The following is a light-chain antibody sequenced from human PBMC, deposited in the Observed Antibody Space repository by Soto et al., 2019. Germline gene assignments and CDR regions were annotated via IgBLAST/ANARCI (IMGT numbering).Light chain of an antibody. CDR3: SSYTGSTSTWV. V-gene: IGLV2-14*01. CDR1: SSDVGAYKN. J-gene: IGLJ3*02. Sequence: QSVLTQPASVSGSPGQSITISCTGTSSDVGAYKNVSWYQQHPGKAPKLMIFEVNSRPSGVSHRFSGSKSGNAASLTISGLQAEDEGDYYCSSYTGSTSTWVFGGGTKLTVL. CDR2: EVN.